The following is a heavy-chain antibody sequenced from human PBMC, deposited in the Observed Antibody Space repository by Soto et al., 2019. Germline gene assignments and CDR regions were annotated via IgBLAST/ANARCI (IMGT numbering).Heavy chain of an antibody. CDR2: ISGSGGST. J-gene: IGHJ4*02. V-gene: IGHV3-23*01. D-gene: IGHD6-13*01. CDR1: GFIFSSYA. CDR3: EKWWYSSSYDD. Sequence: EVQLLESGGGLVQPGGSLRLSCAASGFIFSSYAMSWVRQAPGKGLEWVSAISGSGGSTYYADSVKGRFTISRDNSKNVLYLQINSLRAEDTAVSYCEKWWYSSSYDDWGQGTLVTVYS.